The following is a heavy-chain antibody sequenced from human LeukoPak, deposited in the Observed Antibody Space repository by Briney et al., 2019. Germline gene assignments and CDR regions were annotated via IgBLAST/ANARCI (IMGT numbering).Heavy chain of an antibody. J-gene: IGHJ6*03. CDR2: IYYSGST. CDR3: ARGKPYYYYYYMDV. Sequence: SETLSLTCTVSGGSISRYYWSWIRQPPGKGLEWIGYIYYSGSTNYNPSLKSRVTISVDTSKNQFSLKLSSVTAADTAVYYCARGKPYYYYYYMDVWGKGTTVTVSS. CDR1: GGSISRYY. V-gene: IGHV4-59*01.